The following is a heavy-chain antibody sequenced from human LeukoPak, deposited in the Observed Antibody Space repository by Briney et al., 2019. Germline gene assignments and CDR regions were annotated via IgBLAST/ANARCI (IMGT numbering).Heavy chain of an antibody. CDR2: IYYSGST. CDR1: GGSISSSCYY. J-gene: IGHJ4*02. D-gene: IGHD2-2*01. CDR3: ARGTSWSRRFDY. Sequence: TSETLSLTCTVSGGSISSSCYYWGWLRQPPGKGLEWIGSIYYSGSTYYNPSLKSRVTISVDTSKNHFSLKLSSVTAADTAVYYCARGTSWSRRFDYWGQGTLVTVSS. V-gene: IGHV4-39*07.